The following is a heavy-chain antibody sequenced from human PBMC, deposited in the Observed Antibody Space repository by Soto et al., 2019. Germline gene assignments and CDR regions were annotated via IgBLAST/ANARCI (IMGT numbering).Heavy chain of an antibody. D-gene: IGHD3-22*01. CDR2: ISYDGGKT. J-gene: IGHJ4*02. V-gene: IGHV3-30*03. Sequence: QVQLVESGGGVVQPGNSLRLSCAASGFTFSRHGIHWVRQSPGKGLEWVSFISYDGGKTDYVDSVRGRFTISRDNANNSLYLQMNSLRAEDTATYYCVRDGLDYYDTERLYFDNWGQGTLVTVSS. CDR1: GFTFSRHG. CDR3: VRDGLDYYDTERLYFDN.